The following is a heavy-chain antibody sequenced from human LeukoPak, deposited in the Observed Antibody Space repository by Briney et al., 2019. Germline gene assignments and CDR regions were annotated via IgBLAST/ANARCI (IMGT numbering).Heavy chain of an antibody. D-gene: IGHD3-10*01. V-gene: IGHV3-30*18. CDR1: GFTFSSYV. CDR3: AKDVDPFGSGSYVEGFDY. Sequence: PGGSLTLSCAASGFTFSSYVMHWVRQAPGKGLEWVAVISHDGTNQYYADSVKGRFTISRDNSKNTLYVQMNSLRAEDTAVYYCAKDVDPFGSGSYVEGFDYWGQGTLVTVSS. CDR2: ISHDGTNQ. J-gene: IGHJ4*02.